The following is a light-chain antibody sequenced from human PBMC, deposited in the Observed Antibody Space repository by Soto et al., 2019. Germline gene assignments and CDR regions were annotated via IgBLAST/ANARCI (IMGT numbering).Light chain of an antibody. CDR1: QTVASN. CDR2: GAS. J-gene: IGKJ2*01. V-gene: IGKV3-15*01. Sequence: EIVMTQSPATLSVSPGERATLSCRAIQTVASNVAWYQQKPGQAPRLLIHGASTRATGVSARFSGTGSGTEFTLTISSLQSEDFAVYYCQQYHNWPPQYTFGQGTRLQIK. CDR3: QQYHNWPPQYT.